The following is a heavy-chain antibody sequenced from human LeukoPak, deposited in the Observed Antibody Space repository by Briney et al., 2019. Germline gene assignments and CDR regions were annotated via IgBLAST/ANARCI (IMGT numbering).Heavy chain of an antibody. Sequence: SETLSLTCTVSGGSISSYYRSWIRQPPGKGLECIGYGYYSGSTNYNPSLKSRVTISVDTSKNQFSPKLSSVTAADTAMYYCARHEGYASSWYRGAFDIWGQGTMVTVSS. CDR2: GYYSGST. V-gene: IGHV4-59*01. D-gene: IGHD6-13*01. CDR3: ARHEGYASSWYRGAFDI. J-gene: IGHJ3*02. CDR1: GGSISSYY.